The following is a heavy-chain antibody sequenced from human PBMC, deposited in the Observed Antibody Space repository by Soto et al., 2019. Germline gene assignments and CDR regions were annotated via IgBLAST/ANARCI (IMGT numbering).Heavy chain of an antibody. CDR2: IIPILNSP. J-gene: IGHJ6*02. CDR3: AREAPYCTSATCPKFYDMDV. Sequence: SVQVSCEASGGTFGSYAITWVRRAPGQGLEWLGGIIPILNSPAYAQKFQARVVITADEITNTAYMELNSLRFDDTAVYYCAREAPYCTSATCPKFYDMDVWGQGTTVTVSS. CDR1: GGTFGSYA. V-gene: IGHV1-69*13. D-gene: IGHD2-2*01.